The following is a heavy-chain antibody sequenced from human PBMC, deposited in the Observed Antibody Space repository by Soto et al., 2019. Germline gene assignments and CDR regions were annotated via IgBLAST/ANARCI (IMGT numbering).Heavy chain of an antibody. D-gene: IGHD3-10*01. V-gene: IGHV4-39*01. CDR1: GGSISSSSYY. J-gene: IGHJ4*02. Sequence: SETLSLTCTVSGGSISSSSYYWGWIRQPPGKGLEWIGSIYYSGSTYYNPSLKSRVTISVDTSKNQFSLKLSSVTAADTAVYYCARSIPYYYGSGSYYNEGYYFDYWGQGTLVTVSS. CDR3: ARSIPYYYGSGSYYNEGYYFDY. CDR2: IYYSGST.